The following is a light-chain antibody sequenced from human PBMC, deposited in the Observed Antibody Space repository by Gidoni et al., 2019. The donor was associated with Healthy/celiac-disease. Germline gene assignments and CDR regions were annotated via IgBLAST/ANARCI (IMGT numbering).Light chain of an antibody. CDR2: AAS. J-gene: IGKJ1*01. CDR1: QSISTY. Sequence: DIQMTQSPSSLSASVGDRVTITCRASQSISTYLNWYQQKPGKAPKLLIYAASNLQSGVPSRFSGSGSGTDFTLTISRLQPEDFAIYYCQQSYSTPWTFGQGTKVEIK. CDR3: QQSYSTPWT. V-gene: IGKV1-39*01.